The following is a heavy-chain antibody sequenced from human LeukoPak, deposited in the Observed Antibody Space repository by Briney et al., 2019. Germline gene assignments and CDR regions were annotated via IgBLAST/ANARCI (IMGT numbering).Heavy chain of an antibody. V-gene: IGHV3-7*03. CDR2: IKEEGREK. D-gene: IGHD2-15*01. Sequence: GGALSLSCAASGFTFSKDWMSWVRQAPGKGLEWVANIKEEGREKYYVDSVKGRFTISRDNARNSLYLQMTSLRAEDTAVYYCARRGYWGQGTLVTVSS. J-gene: IGHJ4*02. CDR1: GFTFSKDW. CDR3: ARRGY.